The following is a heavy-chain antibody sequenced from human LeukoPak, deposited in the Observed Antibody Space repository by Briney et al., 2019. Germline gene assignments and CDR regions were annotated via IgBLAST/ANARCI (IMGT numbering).Heavy chain of an antibody. Sequence: GGSLRLSCAASGFTVSSNYMSWVRQAPGKRLEWVSVIYSGGSTYYADSVKGRFTISRDNSKNTLYLQMNSLRAEDTAVCYCARDPIAAAGYYYYYGMDVWGQGTTVTVSS. J-gene: IGHJ6*02. CDR3: ARDPIAAAGYYYYYGMDV. D-gene: IGHD6-13*01. CDR2: IYSGGST. CDR1: GFTVSSNY. V-gene: IGHV3-66*01.